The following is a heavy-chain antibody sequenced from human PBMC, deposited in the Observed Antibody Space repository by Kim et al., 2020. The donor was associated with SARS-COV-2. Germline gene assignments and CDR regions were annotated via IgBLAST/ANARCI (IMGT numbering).Heavy chain of an antibody. V-gene: IGHV4-34*01. Sequence: PSLQSRVSLSVDTSKNQFSLKLSSVTAADTAVYYCARGPAMDYYYDCMDVWGQRTTVTVSS. J-gene: IGHJ6*02. D-gene: IGHD5-18*01. CDR3: ARGPAMDYYYDCMDV.